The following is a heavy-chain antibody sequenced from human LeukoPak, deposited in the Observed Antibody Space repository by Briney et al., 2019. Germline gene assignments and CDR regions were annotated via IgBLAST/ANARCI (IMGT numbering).Heavy chain of an antibody. D-gene: IGHD2-15*01. CDR2: IRYDGSNK. V-gene: IGHV3-30*02. Sequence: GGSLRLSCAASGFTFSSYGMHWVRQAPGKGLEWVAFIRYDGSNKYYADSVKGRFTISRDNSKNTLYLQMNSLRAEDTAVYYCAKDPNPILLPGGYWGQGTLVTVSS. J-gene: IGHJ4*02. CDR3: AKDPNPILLPGGY. CDR1: GFTFSSYG.